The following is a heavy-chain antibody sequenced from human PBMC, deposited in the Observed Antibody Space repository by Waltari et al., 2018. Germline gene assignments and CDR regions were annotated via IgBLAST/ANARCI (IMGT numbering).Heavy chain of an antibody. V-gene: IGHV1-3*01. CDR1: GYTFTSYA. D-gene: IGHD6-19*01. CDR3: ASPDPPSGWWGFDY. Sequence: QVQLVQSGAEVKKPGASVKVSCKASGYTFTSYAMHWVRQAPGQRLEWMGWSNDGNGNTKYSQKVQGRVTITRDTSASTAYMELSSLRSEDTAVYYCASPDPPSGWWGFDYWGQGTLVTVSS. J-gene: IGHJ4*02. CDR2: SNDGNGNT.